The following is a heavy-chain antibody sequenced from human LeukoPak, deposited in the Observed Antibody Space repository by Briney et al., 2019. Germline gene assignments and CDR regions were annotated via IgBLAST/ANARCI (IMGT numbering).Heavy chain of an antibody. CDR2: INHSGST. J-gene: IGHJ5*02. CDR1: GGSFSGDY. V-gene: IGHV4-34*01. D-gene: IGHD3-9*01. Sequence: SETLSLTCAVHGGSFSGDYWSWIRQPPGKGLEWIGEINHSGSTNYNPSLKSRVTISVDTSKNQFSLKLSSVTAADTAVYFFSKQMPAYDIPPKRFDPWGQGTLVTVSS. CDR3: SKQMPAYDIPPKRFDP.